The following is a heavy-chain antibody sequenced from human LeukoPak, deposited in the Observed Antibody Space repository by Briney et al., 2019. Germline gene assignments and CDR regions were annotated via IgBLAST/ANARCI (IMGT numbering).Heavy chain of an antibody. CDR2: IYPRDSDT. Sequence: GESLKISCKASGYTFTHQWIGWVRQKSGSGLEWMGIIYPRDSDTKYSPSFQGQISVSVDKSTSTAYLQWNSLQASDTAMYYCARRLTTEETFDYWGQGTLVTVSS. D-gene: IGHD1-1*01. J-gene: IGHJ4*02. CDR3: ARRLTTEETFDY. V-gene: IGHV5-51*01. CDR1: GYTFTHQW.